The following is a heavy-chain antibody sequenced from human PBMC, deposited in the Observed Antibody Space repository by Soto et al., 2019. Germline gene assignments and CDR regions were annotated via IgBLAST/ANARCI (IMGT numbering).Heavy chain of an antibody. CDR2: INPNSGGT. Sequence: ASVKVSCKASGYTFTGYYMHWVRQAPGQGLEWMGWINPNSGGTNYAQKFQGWVTMTRDTSISTAYMELSRLRSDDTAVYYCARAYSGYDSKWFDPWGQGTLVTVSS. J-gene: IGHJ5*02. V-gene: IGHV1-2*04. CDR3: ARAYSGYDSKWFDP. D-gene: IGHD5-12*01. CDR1: GYTFTGYY.